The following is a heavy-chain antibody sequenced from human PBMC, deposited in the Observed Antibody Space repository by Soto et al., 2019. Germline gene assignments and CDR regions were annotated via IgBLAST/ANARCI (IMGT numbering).Heavy chain of an antibody. CDR3: ASRPIVVVPAAMFDP. CDR1: GGTFSSYA. CDR2: IIPIFGTA. D-gene: IGHD2-2*01. J-gene: IGHJ5*02. V-gene: IGHV1-69*13. Sequence: ASVKVSCKASGGTFSSYAISWVRQAPGQGLEWMGGIIPIFGTANYAQKFQGRVTITADESTSTAYMELSSLRSEDTAVYYCASRPIVVVPAAMFDPWGQGTLVTVSS.